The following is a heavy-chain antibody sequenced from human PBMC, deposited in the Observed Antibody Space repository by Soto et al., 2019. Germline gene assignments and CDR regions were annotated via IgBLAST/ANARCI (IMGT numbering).Heavy chain of an antibody. CDR1: GFSLRGYS. CDR3: ARGAGYGDYGGY. D-gene: IGHD4-17*01. Sequence: EVQLVESGGGLVQPGGSLRLSCAASGFSLRGYSMSWVRQAPGKGLEWISYINAFKSIHADSVKGRFTISRDNAKNAVYLQMNSLGEDDTAVYYCARGAGYGDYGGYWGQGTLVTVSS. J-gene: IGHJ4*02. CDR2: INAFKSI. V-gene: IGHV3-48*02.